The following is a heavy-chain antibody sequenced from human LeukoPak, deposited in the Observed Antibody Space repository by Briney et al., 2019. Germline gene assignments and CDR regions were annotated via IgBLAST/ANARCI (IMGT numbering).Heavy chain of an antibody. CDR3: ARTFGYCSAGSCQHFDY. D-gene: IGHD2-15*01. J-gene: IGHJ4*02. CDR2: INHSGST. Sequence: SETLSLTCAVYGGSFSGYYWNWIRQSPGKGPEWIGEINHSGSTNYNPSLKSRVTISVDTSKNQFSLKLSSVTAADTAVYYCARTFGYCSAGSCQHFDYWGQGTLVSVSS. V-gene: IGHV4-34*01. CDR1: GGSFSGYY.